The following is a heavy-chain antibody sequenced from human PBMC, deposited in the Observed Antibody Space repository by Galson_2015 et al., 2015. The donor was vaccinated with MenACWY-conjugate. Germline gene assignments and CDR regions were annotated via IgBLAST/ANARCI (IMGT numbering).Heavy chain of an antibody. D-gene: IGHD2-2*02. CDR1: GFTFSSYW. CDR3: ARDAVSYCSSTSCYTEGIFDY. CDR2: IKQDGSEK. V-gene: IGHV3-7*03. J-gene: IGHJ4*02. Sequence: SLRLSCAASGFTFSSYWMSWVRQAPGKGLEWVANIKQDGSEKYYVDSVKGRFTISRDNAKNSLYLQMNSLRAEDTAVYYCARDAVSYCSSTSCYTEGIFDYWGQGTLVTVSS.